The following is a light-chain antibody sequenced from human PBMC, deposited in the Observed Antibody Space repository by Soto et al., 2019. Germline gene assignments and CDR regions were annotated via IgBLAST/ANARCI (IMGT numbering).Light chain of an antibody. CDR1: SSDVGSYNL. CDR2: EVT. J-gene: IGLJ2*01. Sequence: QSALTQPASVSGSPGQSITISCTGTSSDVGSYNLVSWYQQHPGKVPKLMIYEVTKRPSGVSNRFSGSKSGITVSLTISGLQAEDEADYYCCSYAGPTTFVLFGGGTKLTVL. V-gene: IGLV2-23*02. CDR3: CSYAGPTTFVL.